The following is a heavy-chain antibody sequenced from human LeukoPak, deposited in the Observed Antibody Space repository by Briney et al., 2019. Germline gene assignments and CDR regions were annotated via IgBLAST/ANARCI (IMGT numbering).Heavy chain of an antibody. J-gene: IGHJ4*02. V-gene: IGHV7-4-1*02. CDR3: ARFGYTSSLDY. CDR2: INTNTGNP. D-gene: IGHD6-13*01. CDR1: GYTFISYA. Sequence: GASVKVSCKASGYTFISYAMNWVRQAPGQGLEWMGWINTNTGNPTYAQGFTGRFVFSLDTSVSTAYLQISSLKASDTAIYYCARFGYTSSLDYWGQGTLVTVSS.